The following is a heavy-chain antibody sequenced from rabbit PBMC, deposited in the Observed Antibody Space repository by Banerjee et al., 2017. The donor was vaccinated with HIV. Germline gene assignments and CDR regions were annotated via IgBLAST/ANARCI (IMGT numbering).Heavy chain of an antibody. J-gene: IGHJ4*01. CDR1: GFDFSNYG. CDR2: IDPVFGSI. V-gene: IGHV1S47*01. CDR3: VSYDDYGDRNL. D-gene: IGHD2-1*01. Sequence: QEQLVESGGGLVQPEGSLTLTCTASGFDFSNYGVSWVRQAPGKGLEWIGYIDPVFGSIHYASWVNGRFTISDHNAQNTLYLQLNSLTAADTATYFCVSYDDYGDRNLWGQGTLVTVS.